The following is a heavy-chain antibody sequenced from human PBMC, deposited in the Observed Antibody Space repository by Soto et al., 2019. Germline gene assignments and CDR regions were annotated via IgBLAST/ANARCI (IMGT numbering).Heavy chain of an antibody. CDR1: GGSISSSSYY. V-gene: IGHV4-39*01. Sequence: HLQLQESGPGLVKPSETLSLTCTLSGGSISSSSYYWGWIRQPPGKGLAWIGSIYYSWSAYYNPSLKSRVTISVDTSKNQLSLKLSSVTAADTAVYYCARRAGDYYDSSGYLYYFDHWGQGTLVTVSS. D-gene: IGHD3-22*01. J-gene: IGHJ4*02. CDR2: IYYSWSA. CDR3: ARRAGDYYDSSGYLYYFDH.